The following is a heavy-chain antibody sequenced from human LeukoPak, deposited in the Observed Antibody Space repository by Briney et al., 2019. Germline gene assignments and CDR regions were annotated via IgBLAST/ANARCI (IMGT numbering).Heavy chain of an antibody. CDR2: IIPILGIA. V-gene: IGHV1-69*04. D-gene: IGHD4-17*01. CDR3: ARDYGDKKVDY. Sequence: ASVKVSCKASGGTFSSYAISWVRQAPGQGLEWMGRIIPILGIANYAQKFQGRVTITADESTSTAYMELSSLRSEDTAVYYCARDYGDKKVDYWGQGTLVTVSS. J-gene: IGHJ4*02. CDR1: GGTFSSYA.